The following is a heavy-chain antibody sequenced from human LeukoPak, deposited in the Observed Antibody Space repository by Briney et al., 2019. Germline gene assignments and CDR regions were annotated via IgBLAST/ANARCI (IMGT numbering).Heavy chain of an antibody. CDR3: ARRSDKSSYYRAFDI. D-gene: IGHD1-26*01. V-gene: IGHV5-51*01. CDR2: ISPGDSVT. Sequence: GESLKISCKVSGYSFTSYWIGWVRQMPGKGLEWMGIISPGDSVTTYRPSFQGQVTISADKSVSTVYLQWSSLKASDTAMYYCARRSDKSSYYRAFDIWGQGTMVTVSS. J-gene: IGHJ3*02. CDR1: GYSFTSYW.